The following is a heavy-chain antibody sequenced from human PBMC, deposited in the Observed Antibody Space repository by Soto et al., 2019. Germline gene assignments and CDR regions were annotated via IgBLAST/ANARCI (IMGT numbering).Heavy chain of an antibody. CDR1: GGTFSSYA. CDR3: ARDRRWGIAAAAYAY. Sequence: QVQLVQSGAEVKKPGSSVKVSCKASGGTFSSYAISWVRQAPGQGLEWMGGIIPIFGTANYAQKLQGRVTMTTDTSTSTAYMELRSLRSDDTAVYYCARDRRWGIAAAAYAYWGQGTLVTVSS. CDR2: IIPIFGTA. J-gene: IGHJ4*02. D-gene: IGHD6-13*01. V-gene: IGHV1-69*06.